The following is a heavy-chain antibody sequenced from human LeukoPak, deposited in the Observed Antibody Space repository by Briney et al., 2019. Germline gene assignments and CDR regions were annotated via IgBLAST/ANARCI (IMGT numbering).Heavy chain of an antibody. CDR1: GFTFSSYW. Sequence: GGSLRLSCAASGFTFSSYWMHWVRQAPGKGPVWVSRINSDGSSTSYADSVKGRLTISRDNAKNMLYLQMNSLRAEDTAVYYCARALGRVGAVGNWGQGTLVIVSS. J-gene: IGHJ4*02. V-gene: IGHV3-74*01. D-gene: IGHD1-26*01. CDR3: ARALGRVGAVGN. CDR2: INSDGSST.